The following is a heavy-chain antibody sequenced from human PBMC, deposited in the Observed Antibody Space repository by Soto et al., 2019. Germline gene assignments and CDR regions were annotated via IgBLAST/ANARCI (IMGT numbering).Heavy chain of an antibody. CDR1: GFSFRRYG. CDR2: IWYDGSNK. J-gene: IGHJ6*02. D-gene: IGHD6-6*01. CDR3: AREGVHSRSSEYSGYNYYGMDV. V-gene: IGHV3-33*01. Sequence: QEQLVESGGGVVQPGRSLRLSCAASGFSFRRYGMHWVRQAPGKGLEWVAVIWYDGSNKYYGDFLKGRFTISRDNSKNTLYLQMNSPRADDSGVYYCAREGVHSRSSEYSGYNYYGMDVWGQGTTVIVTS.